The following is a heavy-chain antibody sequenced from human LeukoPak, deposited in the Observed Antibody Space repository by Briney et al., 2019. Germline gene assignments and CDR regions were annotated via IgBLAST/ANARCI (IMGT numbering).Heavy chain of an antibody. Sequence: SETLSLTCTVSGGSISDYYWSWIRQPPGKGLEWIGYIYYSGSTNYNPSLKSRVTISVDTSKNQFSLRLSSVAAADTAVYYCARVGIAAAGPDYWGQGTLVTVFS. CDR3: ARVGIAAAGPDY. CDR2: IYYSGST. J-gene: IGHJ4*02. D-gene: IGHD6-13*01. V-gene: IGHV4-59*12. CDR1: GGSISDYY.